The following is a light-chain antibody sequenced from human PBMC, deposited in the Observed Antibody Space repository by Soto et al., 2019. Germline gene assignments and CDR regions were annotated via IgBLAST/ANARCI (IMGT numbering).Light chain of an antibody. CDR2: GAS. V-gene: IGKV3-15*01. CDR3: QQRSNWPIT. CDR1: QTVYSD. Sequence: EIVMNQSPASLSVSPGERATLSCRASQTVYSDLVWYQQKPGQAPRLLIYGASTRATGIPARFSGRGSGTEFTRTISSLQSEDFAVYYCQQRSNWPITFGQGTRPEIK. J-gene: IGKJ5*01.